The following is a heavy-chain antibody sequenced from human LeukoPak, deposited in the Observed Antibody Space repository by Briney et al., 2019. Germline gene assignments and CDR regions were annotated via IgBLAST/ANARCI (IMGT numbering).Heavy chain of an antibody. CDR3: ARDALGGSGSYFYYYYYYGMDV. CDR1: GGSISSYY. CDR2: IYTSGST. Sequence: PSETLSLTCTVSGGSISSYYWSWIRQPAGKGLEWIGRIYTSGSTNYNPSLKSRVTVSVDTSKNQFSLKLSSVTAADTAVYYCARDALGGSGSYFYYYYYYGMDVWGQGTTVTVSS. J-gene: IGHJ6*02. D-gene: IGHD3-10*01. V-gene: IGHV4-4*07.